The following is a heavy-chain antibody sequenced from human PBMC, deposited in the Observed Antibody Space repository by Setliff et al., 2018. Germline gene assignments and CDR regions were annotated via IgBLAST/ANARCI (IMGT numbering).Heavy chain of an antibody. CDR3: ARDVFPYHYAGAFDI. CDR1: GYTFTSYY. V-gene: IGHV1-46*01. Sequence: ASVKVSCKASGYTFTSYYMHWVRQAPGQGLEWMGRINHNSGGTTSYAQKFQGRVTMNRDTSTSTVYMDMSSLRSEDTAVYYCARDVFPYHYAGAFDIWGQGTMVTVSS. CDR2: INHNSGGTT. D-gene: IGHD3-10*01. J-gene: IGHJ3*02.